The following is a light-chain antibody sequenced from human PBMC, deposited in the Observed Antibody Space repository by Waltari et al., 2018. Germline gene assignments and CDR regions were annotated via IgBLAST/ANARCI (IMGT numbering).Light chain of an antibody. Sequence: QSALTQPASVSGSPGQSITISCTGTISDVGYNYVSWYQQFPGKAPKLVIYDVSHRPSGVSNRFSGSKSGNTASLAISGLQAEDEADYLCSSYITSSTLFGGGTKLTVL. CDR3: SSYITSSTL. J-gene: IGLJ2*01. V-gene: IGLV2-14*01. CDR1: ISDVGYNY. CDR2: DVS.